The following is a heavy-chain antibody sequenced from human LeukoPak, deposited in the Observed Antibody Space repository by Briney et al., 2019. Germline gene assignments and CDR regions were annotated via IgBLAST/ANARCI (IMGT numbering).Heavy chain of an antibody. J-gene: IGHJ4*02. CDR3: ARDLVQLWSKAF. V-gene: IGHV3-48*03. CDR1: GFTFSNYE. D-gene: IGHD5-18*01. CDR2: ISSSGRNI. Sequence: GGSLRLSCAASGFTFSNYEFNWVRQAPGKGLEWVSYISSSGRNIYYADSVKGRFTISRDNAKNSLYLQMNSPRAEDTAVYYCARDLVQLWSKAFWGQGTLVTVSS.